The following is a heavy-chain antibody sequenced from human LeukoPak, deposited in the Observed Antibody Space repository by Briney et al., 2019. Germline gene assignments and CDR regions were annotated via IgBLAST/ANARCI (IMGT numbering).Heavy chain of an antibody. V-gene: IGHV1-69*13. J-gene: IGHJ4*02. Sequence: ASVKVSCKASGGTFSSYAISWVRQAPGQGLEWMGGIIPIFGTANYAQKFQGRVTITADESTSTAYMELSSLRSEDTAAYYCASDTIGYCSGGSCYSVDYWGQGTLVTVSS. CDR1: GGTFSSYA. D-gene: IGHD2-15*01. CDR3: ASDTIGYCSGGSCYSVDY. CDR2: IIPIFGTA.